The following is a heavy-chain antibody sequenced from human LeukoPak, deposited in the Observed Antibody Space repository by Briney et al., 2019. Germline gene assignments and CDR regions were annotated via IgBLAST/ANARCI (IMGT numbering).Heavy chain of an antibody. J-gene: IGHJ4*02. CDR1: GFTVSSNY. Sequence: GGSLRLSCAASGFTVSSNYMSWVRQAPGKGLEGVSVIYSGGNTYYADSVKGRFTISRDNSKNTLYLQMNSLRAEDTAVYYCASGYSSSWFSADFDYWGQGTLVTVSS. CDR2: IYSGGNT. D-gene: IGHD6-13*01. CDR3: ASGYSSSWFSADFDY. V-gene: IGHV3-66*01.